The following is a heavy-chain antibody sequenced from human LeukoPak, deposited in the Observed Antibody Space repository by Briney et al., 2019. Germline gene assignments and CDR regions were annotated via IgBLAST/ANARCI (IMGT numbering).Heavy chain of an antibody. D-gene: IGHD2-21*02. CDR2: INPDGSVF. CDR3: ARGRLFGDY. J-gene: IGHJ4*02. Sequence: GGSLRLSCEASGFIFSTSWMYWVRQAPGKGLEWVADINPDGSVFYYVDSVKGRFTISRDNARNTLYLQMNSLRDEDTAMYYCARGRLFGDYWGQGALVTVSS. V-gene: IGHV3-7*05. CDR1: GFIFSTSW.